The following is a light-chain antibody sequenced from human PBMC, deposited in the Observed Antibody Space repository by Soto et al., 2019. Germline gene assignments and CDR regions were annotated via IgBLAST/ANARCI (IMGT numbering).Light chain of an antibody. CDR2: AAS. Sequence: DIQMTQSPSSLSTSVGDRVTITCRASQSISSYLNWYQQKPGIAPRLLIYAASSLQSGVPSRFSGSGSGTDFTLTISSLQPEDFSTYYCQHSYSTPWTFGQGTKVEIK. CDR1: QSISSY. J-gene: IGKJ1*01. CDR3: QHSYSTPWT. V-gene: IGKV1-39*01.